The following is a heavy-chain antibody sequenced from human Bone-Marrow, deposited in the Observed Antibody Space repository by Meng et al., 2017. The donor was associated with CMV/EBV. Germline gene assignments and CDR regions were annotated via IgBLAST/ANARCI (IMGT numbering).Heavy chain of an antibody. Sequence: GGSLRLSCKASGYTFTSYYMHWVRQAPGQGLEWMGIINPSGGSTSYAQKFQGRVTMTRDTSTSTVYMELSSLRSEDTAVYYCARAKTYCSGGSCYLILVDYWGQGTRVTVSS. CDR3: ARAKTYCSGGSCYLILVDY. CDR2: INPSGGST. V-gene: IGHV1-46*01. D-gene: IGHD2-15*01. J-gene: IGHJ4*02. CDR1: GYTFTSYY.